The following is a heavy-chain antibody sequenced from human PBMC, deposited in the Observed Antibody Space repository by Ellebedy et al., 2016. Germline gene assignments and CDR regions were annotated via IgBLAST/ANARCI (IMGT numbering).Heavy chain of an antibody. CDR1: GFTFSSHG. J-gene: IGHJ4*02. CDR3: AKDHYYYGSGSPDY. CDR2: ISYDGSNK. V-gene: IGHV3-30*18. D-gene: IGHD3-10*01. Sequence: GGSLRLSXAASGFTFSSHGMHWVRQAPGKGLEWVAVISYDGSNKYYADSVKGRFTISRDNSKNTLYLQMNSLRAEDTAVYYCAKDHYYYGSGSPDYWGQGTLVTVSS.